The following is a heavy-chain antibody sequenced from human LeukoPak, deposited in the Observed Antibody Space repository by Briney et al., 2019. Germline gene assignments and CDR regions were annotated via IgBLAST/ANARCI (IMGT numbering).Heavy chain of an antibody. CDR3: ARDGGSNWGAFDY. V-gene: IGHV3-30-3*01. Sequence: PGGSLRLSCAASGFTFSSYAMHWVRQAPGKGLEWVAVISYDGSNKYYADSVKGRFTIPRDNSKNTLYLQMNSLRAEDTAVYYCARDGGSNWGAFDYWGQGTLVTVSS. CDR2: ISYDGSNK. J-gene: IGHJ4*02. CDR1: GFTFSSYA. D-gene: IGHD7-27*01.